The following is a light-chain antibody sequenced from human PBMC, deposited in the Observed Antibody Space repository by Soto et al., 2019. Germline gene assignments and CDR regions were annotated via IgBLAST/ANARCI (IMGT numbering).Light chain of an antibody. CDR1: QSVSSNY. CDR2: AAS. J-gene: IGKJ1*01. CDR3: QQYGSSPRT. Sequence: EIVLTQSPATLSLSPGERATLSCRASQSVSSNYLAWYQQKPGQAPRLLIFAASSRKTGIPDRFSGSGSGTDFTLTISSLEPEDFAVYHCQQYGSSPRTFGQGTKVEIK. V-gene: IGKV3-20*01.